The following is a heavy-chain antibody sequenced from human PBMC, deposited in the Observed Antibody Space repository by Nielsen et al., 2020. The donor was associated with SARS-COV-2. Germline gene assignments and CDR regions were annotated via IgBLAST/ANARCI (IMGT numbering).Heavy chain of an antibody. D-gene: IGHD6-6*01. V-gene: IGHV3-23*01. J-gene: IGHJ3*02. CDR3: AKGDSSSSPLDAFDI. Sequence: GESLKISCAASGFTFSSYAMSWVRQAPGKGPEWVSAISGSGGSTYYADSVRGRFTISRDNSKNTLYLQMNSLRAEDRALYYCAKGDSSSSPLDAFDIWGHGTMVTVSS. CDR2: ISGSGGST. CDR1: GFTFSSYA.